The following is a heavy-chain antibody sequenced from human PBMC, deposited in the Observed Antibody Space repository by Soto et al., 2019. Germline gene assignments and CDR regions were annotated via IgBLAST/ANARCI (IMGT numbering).Heavy chain of an antibody. D-gene: IGHD3-10*01. CDR2: VYSSGTT. CDR1: GGSINSYW. J-gene: IGHJ4*02. Sequence: SETLSLTCSVSGGSINSYWWSWIRQPAGKGLEWIGRVYSSGTTDYNPSLNSRATLSVGTSKNQFSLKLSSVTAADTAVYYCARDIGSYAYGEGYWGQGSQVTVSS. CDR3: ARDIGSYAYGEGY. V-gene: IGHV4-4*07.